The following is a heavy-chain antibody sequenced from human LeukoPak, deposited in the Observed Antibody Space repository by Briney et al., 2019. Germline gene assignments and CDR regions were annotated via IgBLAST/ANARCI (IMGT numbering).Heavy chain of an antibody. CDR1: GGSFSGYY. Sequence: PSETLSLTCAVYGGSFSGYYWSWIRQPPGKGLEWIGEINHSGSTNYNPSLKSRVTISVDTSKNQFSLKLSSVTAADTAVYYCARDSSSWYYFDYWGPGTLVTVSS. CDR2: INHSGST. V-gene: IGHV4-34*01. CDR3: ARDSSSWYYFDY. J-gene: IGHJ4*02. D-gene: IGHD6-13*01.